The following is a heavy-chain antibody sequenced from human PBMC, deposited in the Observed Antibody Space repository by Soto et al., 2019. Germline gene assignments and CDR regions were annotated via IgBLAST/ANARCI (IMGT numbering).Heavy chain of an antibody. J-gene: IGHJ6*02. CDR3: AKDLKEYSYVEHYYYYGMDV. CDR2: ISCDGSNK. Sequence: QVQLVESGGGVVQPGRSLRLSCAASGFTFSSYGMHWVRQAPGKGLEWVAVISCDGSNKYYADSVKGRFTISRDNSKNTLYLQMNSLRAEDTAVYYCAKDLKEYSYVEHYYYYGMDVWGQGTTVTVSS. D-gene: IGHD5-18*01. V-gene: IGHV3-30*18. CDR1: GFTFSSYG.